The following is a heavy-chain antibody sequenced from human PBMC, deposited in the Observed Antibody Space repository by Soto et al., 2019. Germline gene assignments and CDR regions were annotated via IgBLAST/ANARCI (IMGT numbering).Heavy chain of an antibody. V-gene: IGHV3-64D*06. CDR2: ISSNGGST. CDR3: VKDRGSGSYYFDY. D-gene: IGHD3-10*01. Sequence: GGSLRLSCSASGFTFSSYAMHWVRQAPGKGLAYVSAISSNGGSTYYADSVKGRFTISRDNSKNTLYLQMSSLRAEDTAVYYCVKDRGSGSYYFDYWGQGTLVTVSS. CDR1: GFTFSSYA. J-gene: IGHJ4*02.